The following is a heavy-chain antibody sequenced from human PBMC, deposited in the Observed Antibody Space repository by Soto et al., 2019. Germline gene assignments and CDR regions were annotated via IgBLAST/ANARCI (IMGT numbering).Heavy chain of an antibody. V-gene: IGHV4-39*01. CDR2: IYYSGST. Sequence: QLQLQESGPGLVKPSETLSLTCTVSGGSISSSSYYWGWIRQPPGKGMEWIGSIYYSGSTYYNPSLKSRVTISVDTSKNQFSLKLSSVTAADTAVYYCATLWFGEGNYWGQGTLVTVSS. CDR1: GGSISSSSYY. J-gene: IGHJ4*02. CDR3: ATLWFGEGNY. D-gene: IGHD3-10*01.